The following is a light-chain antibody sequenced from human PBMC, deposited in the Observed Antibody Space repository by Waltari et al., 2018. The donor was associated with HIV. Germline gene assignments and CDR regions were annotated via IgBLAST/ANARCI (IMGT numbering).Light chain of an antibody. Sequence: DIQMTQSLSSLSASVGDKVTITCQASQDIRHYLNWYQKKPGKAPNLLIYDASKLHTGVPSRFSGSGSGTHLTFTITSLQPEDIGTYYCQQFADLPLTFGGGTQVEI. V-gene: IGKV1-33*01. CDR3: QQFADLPLT. CDR1: QDIRHY. J-gene: IGKJ4*01. CDR2: DAS.